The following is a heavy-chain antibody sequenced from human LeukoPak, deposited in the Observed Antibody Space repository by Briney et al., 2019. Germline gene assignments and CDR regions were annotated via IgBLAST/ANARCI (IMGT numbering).Heavy chain of an antibody. CDR1: SGSLSGYY. Sequence: SETLSLTCGVSSGSLSGYYWRWIRQPPGGGLEWLGEITHSGSPNYNPSLKSRITISGDTSRKQFSLNLKSVTAADTGVYYCARGVDLWGRGTPVTVSS. CDR2: ITHSGSP. J-gene: IGHJ2*01. CDR3: ARGVDL. V-gene: IGHV4-34*01.